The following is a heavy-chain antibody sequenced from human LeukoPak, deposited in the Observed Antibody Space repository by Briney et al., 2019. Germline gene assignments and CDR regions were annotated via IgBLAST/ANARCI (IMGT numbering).Heavy chain of an antibody. CDR1: GFTFGDYA. J-gene: IGHJ4*02. V-gene: IGHV3-33*06. CDR2: IWYDGSNK. CDR3: AKSDTAMVYYFDY. D-gene: IGHD5-18*01. Sequence: PGGSLRLSCTASGFTFGDYAMSWVRQAPGKGLEWVAVIWYDGSNKYYADSVKGRFTISRDDSKNTLYLQMNSLRAEDTAVYYCAKSDTAMVYYFDYWGQGTLVTVSS.